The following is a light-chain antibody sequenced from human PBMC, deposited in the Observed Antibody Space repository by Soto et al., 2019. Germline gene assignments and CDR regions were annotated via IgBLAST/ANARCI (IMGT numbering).Light chain of an antibody. J-gene: IGLJ2*01. V-gene: IGLV1-47*01. Sequence: QLVLTQPPSASGTPGQRVTISCSGSSSNIGSNYVYWYQQLPGTAPKLLIYRNNQRPSGVPDRFSGSKSDTSASLAISGLRSEDEADYYCAAWDDSLSGVVFGGGTQLTVL. CDR2: RNN. CDR1: SSNIGSNY. CDR3: AAWDDSLSGVV.